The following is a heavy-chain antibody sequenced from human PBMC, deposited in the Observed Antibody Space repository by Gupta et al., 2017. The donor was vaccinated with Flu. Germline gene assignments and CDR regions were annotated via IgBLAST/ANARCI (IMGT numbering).Heavy chain of an antibody. V-gene: IGHV3-7*04. Sequence: EVQLVESGGDLVQPGGSLRVSCAASGFTLSSYWMTWVRQAPGKGLEWVANIKQDGSNKYYVESVKGRVTISRDNAKNSIDRQMNSLRVEETAVYDCARWTPTDYETVTGYYLEHGGQGTLVTVSS. CDR1: GFTLSSYW. J-gene: IGHJ4*02. CDR2: IKQDGSNK. D-gene: IGHD3-9*01. CDR3: ARWTPTDYETVTGYYLEH.